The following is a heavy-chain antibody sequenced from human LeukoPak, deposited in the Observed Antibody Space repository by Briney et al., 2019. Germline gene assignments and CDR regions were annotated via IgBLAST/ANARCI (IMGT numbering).Heavy chain of an antibody. CDR2: IRSKANSYAT. V-gene: IGHV3-73*01. Sequence: GGSLRLSCAASGFTFSGSAMHWVRQASGKGLEWVGRIRSKANSYATAYGASGKGKFTISRDDSNNTAYLQMNSLKTEDTAVYYCTRDPSGSSSWHFDYWGQGTLVTVSS. CDR1: GFTFSGSA. J-gene: IGHJ4*02. D-gene: IGHD6-13*01. CDR3: TRDPSGSSSWHFDY.